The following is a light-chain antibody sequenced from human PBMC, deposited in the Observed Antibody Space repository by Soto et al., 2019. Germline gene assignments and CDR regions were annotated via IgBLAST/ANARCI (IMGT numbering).Light chain of an antibody. CDR1: SSDVGGYNY. CDR2: EVN. CDR3: SSYAGSNSLV. V-gene: IGLV2-8*01. Sequence: QSALTQPPSASGSPGQSVTISCTGSSSDVGGYNYVSWYQHHPGKAPKLMIYEVNKRPSGVPDRFSGSKSGNTAALTVSGLQAEDEADSYCSSYAGSNSLVFGGGTKLTVL. J-gene: IGLJ2*01.